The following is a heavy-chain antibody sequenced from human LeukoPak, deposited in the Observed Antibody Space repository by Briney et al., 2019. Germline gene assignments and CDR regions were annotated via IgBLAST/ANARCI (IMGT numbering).Heavy chain of an antibody. Sequence: ASVKVSCKASGYTFIDYYMHWVQQAPGKGLEWMGRIDPEDGETIYGEKFQGRVTISADTSTDTAYMEVSSLRSEDTAVYYCATSPGAGVTTTIGARWGQGTLVTVSS. D-gene: IGHD3-22*01. V-gene: IGHV1-69-2*01. J-gene: IGHJ4*02. CDR1: GYTFIDYY. CDR3: ATSPGAGVTTTIGAR. CDR2: IDPEDGET.